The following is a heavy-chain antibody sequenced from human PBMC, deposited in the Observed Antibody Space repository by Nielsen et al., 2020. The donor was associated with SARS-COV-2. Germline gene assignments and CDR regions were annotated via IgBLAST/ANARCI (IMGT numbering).Heavy chain of an antibody. J-gene: IGHJ3*02. CDR3: ARDFSRISSLVVTNDAFDI. D-gene: IGHD2-2*01. V-gene: IGHV3-21*04. CDR2: ISSSSSYI. Sequence: VRQAPGKGLEWVSSISSSSSYIYYADSVKGRFTISRDNAKNSLYLQMNSLRAEDTALYHCARDFSRISSLVVTNDAFDIWGQGTMVTVSS.